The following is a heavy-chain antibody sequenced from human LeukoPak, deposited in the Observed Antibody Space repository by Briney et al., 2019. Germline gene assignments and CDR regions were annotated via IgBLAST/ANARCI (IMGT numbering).Heavy chain of an antibody. CDR3: ARVYGSGSYYYFDY. J-gene: IGHJ4*02. V-gene: IGHV1-69*06. CDR2: IIPIFGTA. D-gene: IGHD3-10*01. Sequence: GASVKVSCKASGGTLSSYGISWVRQAPGQGLEWMGGIIPIFGTANYAQKFQGRVTITADKSTSTAYMELSSLKSEDTAVYYCARVYGSGSYYYFDYWGQGTLVTVSS. CDR1: GGTLSSYG.